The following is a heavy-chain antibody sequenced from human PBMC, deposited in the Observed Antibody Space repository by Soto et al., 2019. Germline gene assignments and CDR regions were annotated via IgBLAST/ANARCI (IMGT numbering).Heavy chain of an antibody. D-gene: IGHD1-26*01. J-gene: IGHJ4*02. CDR2: ISSGSKTI. V-gene: IGHV3-21*01. CDR1: GFTFSSCT. CDR3: AREDILGARSFDY. Sequence: EVQLVESGGGLVKPGGSLRLSCAASGFTFSSCTMNWVRQAPGKGLEWVSSISSGSKTIYYAESVKGRFTVSRDNARNSQYLQMNSLRDEDTAVYYCAREDILGARSFDYWGQGTLVTVSS.